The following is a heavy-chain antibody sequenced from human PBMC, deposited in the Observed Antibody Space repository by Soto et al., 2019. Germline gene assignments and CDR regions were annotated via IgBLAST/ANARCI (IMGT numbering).Heavy chain of an antibody. CDR2: INAGNGNT. D-gene: IGHD2-21*02. CDR1: GYTFTSYA. J-gene: IGHJ4*02. Sequence: ASVKVSCKASGYTFTSYAMHWVRQAPGQRLEWMGWINAGNGNTKYSRKFQGRVTITRDTSASTAYMELSSLRSEDTAVYYCARCGGDCYSTLNFDYWGQGTLVTVSS. CDR3: ARCGGDCYSTLNFDY. V-gene: IGHV1-3*01.